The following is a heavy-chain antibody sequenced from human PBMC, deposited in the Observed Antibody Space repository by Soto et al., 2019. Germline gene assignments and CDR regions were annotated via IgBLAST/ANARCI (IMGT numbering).Heavy chain of an antibody. D-gene: IGHD2-2*01. J-gene: IGHJ4*02. CDR2: ISSSSSTI. Sequence: EVQLVESGGGLVQPGGSLRLSCAASGFTFSSYSMNWVRQAPGKGLEWVSYISSSSSTIYYADSVKGRFTISRDNANKSLYLQMNSLRAEDTAVYYCARDAGYCSSTSSQMPINWGQGTLVSVSS. CDR3: ARDAGYCSSTSSQMPIN. V-gene: IGHV3-48*01. CDR1: GFTFSSYS.